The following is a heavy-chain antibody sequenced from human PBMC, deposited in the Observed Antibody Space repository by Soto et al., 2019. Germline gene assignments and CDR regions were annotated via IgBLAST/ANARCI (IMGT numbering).Heavy chain of an antibody. J-gene: IGHJ6*02. Sequence: QITLKESGPTLVRPTQTLTLTCTFSGFSLNTSGVGVGWIRQPPGKALEWLALIYWDDDKRYSPSLKSRLTITKDTSKNQVVLTMTNMDPVDTATYYCAHSRCGGDCLQSYSSHYYYGMDVWGQGTTVTVSS. V-gene: IGHV2-5*02. CDR2: IYWDDDK. CDR1: GFSLNTSGVG. CDR3: AHSRCGGDCLQSYSSHYYYGMDV. D-gene: IGHD2-21*02.